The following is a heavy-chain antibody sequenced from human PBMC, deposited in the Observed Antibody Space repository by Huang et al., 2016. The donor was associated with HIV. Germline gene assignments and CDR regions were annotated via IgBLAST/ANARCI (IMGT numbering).Heavy chain of an antibody. D-gene: IGHD3-16*02. CDR2: IHIGGST. CDR1: GFTCSSHY. J-gene: IGHJ4*02. V-gene: IGHV3-53*01. CDR3: AREGQAKGYRMGSWDY. Sequence: EVQLVESGGGLIEPGGSLRLSCAASGFTCSSHYMSWVRQAPGKGPEWVSAIHIGGSTYYRDSVNGRVTISRDNSKNTRYLQMGSRRVEDTAIYYCAREGQAKGYRMGSWDYWGQGTLVAVSS.